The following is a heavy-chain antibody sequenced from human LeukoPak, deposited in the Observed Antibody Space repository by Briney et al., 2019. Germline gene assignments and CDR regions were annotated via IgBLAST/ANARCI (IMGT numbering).Heavy chain of an antibody. CDR2: ISYDGSNK. V-gene: IGHV3-30*04. D-gene: IGHD6-19*01. J-gene: IGHJ1*01. CDR3: ARHSGIAVAGTGYFQH. Sequence: GRSLRLSCAASGFTFSSYAMHWVRQAPGKGLEWVAVISYDGSNKYYADSVKGRFTISRDNSKNTLYLQMNSLRAEDTAVYYCARHSGIAVAGTGYFQHWGQGTLVTVSS. CDR1: GFTFSSYA.